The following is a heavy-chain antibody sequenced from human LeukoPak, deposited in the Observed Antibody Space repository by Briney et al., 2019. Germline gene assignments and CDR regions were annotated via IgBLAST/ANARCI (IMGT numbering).Heavy chain of an antibody. CDR2: ISSSGTTI. CDR1: GFTFSGYA. J-gene: IGHJ4*02. V-gene: IGHV3-11*01. CDR3: ARDYRSTFDY. Sequence: PGGSLRLSCAASGFTFSGYAMSWVRQAPGKGLEWVSYISSSGTTISYTDSVKGRFTISRDNAKNSLYLQMNSLRAEDTAVYYCARDYRSTFDYWGQGTLVTVSS. D-gene: IGHD1-26*01.